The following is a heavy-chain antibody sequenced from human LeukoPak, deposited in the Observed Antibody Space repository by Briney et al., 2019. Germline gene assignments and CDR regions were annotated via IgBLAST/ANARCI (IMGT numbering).Heavy chain of an antibody. CDR1: GFTFSSYG. J-gene: IGHJ4*02. CDR2: IWYDGSKT. CDR3: ARDSGVGYYYFDH. V-gene: IGHV3-33*01. D-gene: IGHD5-18*01. Sequence: GRSLRLSCAASGFTFSSYGMHWLRQGPGKGLEWVAVIWYDGSKTFYTDSVQGRFTISRDDSKNTLYLQMNSLRVEDAAVYYRARDSGVGYYYFDHWGQGTLVIVSS.